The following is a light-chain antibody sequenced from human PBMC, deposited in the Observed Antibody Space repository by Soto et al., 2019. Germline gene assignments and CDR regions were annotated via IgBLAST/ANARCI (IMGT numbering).Light chain of an antibody. J-gene: IGKJ4*01. V-gene: IGKV1-5*03. Sequence: DIQMTQSPSTLSASVGDGVTITCRASQSIGSWLAWYQQKPGKAPKLLIYKATNLQSGVPSRFSGSGSGTDFSLTISSLQPVDSATYFCQQYYSYPLTFGGGTKVEIK. CDR2: KAT. CDR1: QSIGSW. CDR3: QQYYSYPLT.